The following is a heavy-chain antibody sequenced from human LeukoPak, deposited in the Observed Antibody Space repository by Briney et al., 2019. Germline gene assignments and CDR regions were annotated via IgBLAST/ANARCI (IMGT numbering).Heavy chain of an antibody. Sequence: GESLTISCKGSGYSLTSYWIGWVRQMPGKGLEWMGIICPDDSDTRYSPSFQGQVTISADKSISTAYLQWSSLKASDTAMYYCATYAGSYSKYFQHWGQGTLVTVSS. CDR1: GYSLTSYW. V-gene: IGHV5-51*01. J-gene: IGHJ1*01. D-gene: IGHD3-10*01. CDR3: ATYAGSYSKYFQH. CDR2: ICPDDSDT.